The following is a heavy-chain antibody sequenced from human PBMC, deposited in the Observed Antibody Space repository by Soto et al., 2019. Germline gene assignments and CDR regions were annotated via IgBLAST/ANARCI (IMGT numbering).Heavy chain of an antibody. D-gene: IGHD3-10*01. J-gene: IGHJ6*02. CDR2: IYWDDDK. CDR1: GFSLSTSGVG. Sequence: SVPTLVNPTQTLTLTCTFSGFSLSTSGVGVGWIRQPPGKALEWLAPIYWDDDKRYSPSLKSRLTITKDTSKNQVVLTMTNMDPVDTATYYCAHSRRITMVRGVTPNGMDVWGQGTTVTVSS. V-gene: IGHV2-5*02. CDR3: AHSRRITMVRGVTPNGMDV.